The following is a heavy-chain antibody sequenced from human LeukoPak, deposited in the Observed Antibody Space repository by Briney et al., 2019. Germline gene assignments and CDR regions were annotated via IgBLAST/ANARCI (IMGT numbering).Heavy chain of an antibody. CDR2: IYYSGDT. D-gene: IGHD1-1*01. J-gene: IGHJ4*02. CDR3: ARDKQPGDY. CDR1: GDSISPYY. Sequence: PSETLSLTCTVSGDSISPYYWGWIRQPPGKGLEWIGYIYYSGDTTYNPSLKSRVTMSVDTSKNQFSLKLSSVTAADTAVYYCARDKQPGDYWGQGVLVTVSS. V-gene: IGHV4-59*01.